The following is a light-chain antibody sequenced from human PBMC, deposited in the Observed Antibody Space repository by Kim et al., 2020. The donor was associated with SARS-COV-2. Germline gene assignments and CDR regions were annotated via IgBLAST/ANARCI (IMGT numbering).Light chain of an antibody. CDR1: TSNIGSNS. Sequence: ELTQPPSTSGTPGQRVTISCSGSTSNIGSNSVNWYQHLPGTAPKLLIYTNDQRPSGVPDRFSGSKSGTSASLAISGLQSEDEADYYCAVWDDSLNGPVFGGGTKLTVL. CDR3: AVWDDSLNGPV. J-gene: IGLJ3*02. CDR2: TND. V-gene: IGLV1-44*01.